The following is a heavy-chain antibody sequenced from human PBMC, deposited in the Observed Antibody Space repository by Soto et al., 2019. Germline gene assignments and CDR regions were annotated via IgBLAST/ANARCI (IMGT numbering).Heavy chain of an antibody. D-gene: IGHD3-16*02. V-gene: IGHV3-30*18. CDR2: ISYDGSNK. Sequence: GGSLRLSCAASGFTFSSYGMHWVRQAPGKGLEWVAVISYDGSNKYYADSVKGRFTISRDNSKNTLYLQMNSLRSEDTAVYYCAKDLPWYYDYIWGSYREHQYMDVWGKGTTVTVSS. CDR1: GFTFSSYG. CDR3: AKDLPWYYDYIWGSYREHQYMDV. J-gene: IGHJ6*04.